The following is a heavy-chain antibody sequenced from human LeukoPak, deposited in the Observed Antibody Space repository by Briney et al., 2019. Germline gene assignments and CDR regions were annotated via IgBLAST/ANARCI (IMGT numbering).Heavy chain of an antibody. Sequence: GGSLRLSCAASGFTFSSYSVNWVRQAPGKGLEWVSSISSSSSYIYYADSVKGRFTISRDNAKNSLYLQMNSLRAEDTAVYYCARDLGSGYSYGNYWGQGTLVTVSS. V-gene: IGHV3-21*01. CDR1: GFTFSSYS. CDR2: ISSSSSYI. J-gene: IGHJ4*02. D-gene: IGHD5-18*01. CDR3: ARDLGSGYSYGNY.